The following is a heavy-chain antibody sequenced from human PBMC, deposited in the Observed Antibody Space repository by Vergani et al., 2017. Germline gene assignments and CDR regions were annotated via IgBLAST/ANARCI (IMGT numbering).Heavy chain of an antibody. Sequence: EVQLVESGGGLVQPGGSLRLSCAASGFTVSSNYMSWVRQAPGKGLEWVSVIYSGGSTYYADSVKGRFTISRDKSKNTLYLQMNSLRAEDTAVYYCARDGRGGSYRDDYYYGMDVWGQGTTVTVSS. D-gene: IGHD1-26*01. CDR1: GFTVSSNY. J-gene: IGHJ6*02. CDR3: ARDGRGGSYRDDYYYGMDV. V-gene: IGHV3-66*01. CDR2: IYSGGST.